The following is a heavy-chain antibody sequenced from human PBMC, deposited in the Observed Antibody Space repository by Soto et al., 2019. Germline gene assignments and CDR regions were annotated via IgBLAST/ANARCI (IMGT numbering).Heavy chain of an antibody. V-gene: IGHV1-69*06. CDR1: GGTFSSYA. D-gene: IGHD6-13*01. CDR2: MIPIFGTA. CDR3: ARGPAVCGAAGSPRNYYYYDNMAV. J-gene: IGHJ6*03. Sequence: QVQLVQSGAEVKKPGSSVKVSCKASGGTFSSYAISWVRQAPGQGLEWMGGMIPIFGTAHYAQKFQGRVTMTRNNSISTAYMALSSLRSQGTAVYDCARGPAVCGAAGSPRNYYYYDNMAVWGKGTTVSASS.